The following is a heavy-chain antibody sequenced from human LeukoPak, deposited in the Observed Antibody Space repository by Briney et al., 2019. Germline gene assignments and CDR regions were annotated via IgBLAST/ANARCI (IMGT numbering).Heavy chain of an antibody. CDR1: GGSIISYY. CDR2: ITYSGTT. V-gene: IGHV4-59*01. D-gene: IGHD4-23*01. J-gene: IGHJ4*02. CDR3: ARGRLFGGNSYFDS. Sequence: SETLYLTCTVSGGSIISYYWSWIRQPPGKVLERIGYITYSGTTSYNPSLESRVTISADTSRNQFSLRLSSVTAADTAVYYCARGRLFGGNSYFDSWGQGALVTVSS.